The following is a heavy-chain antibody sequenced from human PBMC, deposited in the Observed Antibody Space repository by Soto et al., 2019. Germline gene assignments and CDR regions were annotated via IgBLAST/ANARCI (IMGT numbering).Heavy chain of an antibody. CDR3: AKDPGQDSYYDSHPTPMDV. Sequence: VRSLTLSWAASRFTFSSYGMHWVRQAPGKGLEWVAVISYDGSNKYYADSVKGRFTISRDNSKNTLYLQMNSLRAEDTAVYYCAKDPGQDSYYDSHPTPMDVWGQGTTVTVSS. J-gene: IGHJ6*02. D-gene: IGHD3-22*01. CDR2: ISYDGSNK. CDR1: RFTFSSYG. V-gene: IGHV3-30*18.